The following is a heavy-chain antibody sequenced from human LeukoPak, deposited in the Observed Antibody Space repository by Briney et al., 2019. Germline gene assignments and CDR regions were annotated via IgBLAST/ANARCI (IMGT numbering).Heavy chain of an antibody. CDR3: ARASILGDILTGYYRSDERAFDI. CDR2: IYYSGSS. V-gene: IGHV4-59*01. J-gene: IGHJ3*02. CDR1: GGSISSYY. D-gene: IGHD3-9*01. Sequence: SETLSLTCTVSGGSISSYYWSWIRQPPGKGLECIGYIYYSGSSNYNPSRKSRVTISVDTSKNQFSLKLSSVTAADTAVYYCARASILGDILTGYYRSDERAFDIWGQGTMVTVSS.